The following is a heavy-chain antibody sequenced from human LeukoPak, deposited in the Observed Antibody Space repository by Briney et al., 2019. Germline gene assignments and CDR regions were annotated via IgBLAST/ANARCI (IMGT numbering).Heavy chain of an antibody. V-gene: IGHV4-30-2*01. J-gene: IGHJ6*02. CDR2: IYHSGST. D-gene: IGHD3-9*01. Sequence: PSQTLSLTCTVSGGSISSGGYYWSWIRQPPGKGLEWIGYIYHSGSTYYNPSLKSRVTISVDRSKNQFSLKLSSVTAADTAVYYCARGHANYDALAGYSIYAMDVWGQGTTVTVSS. CDR1: GGSISSGGYY. CDR3: ARGHANYDALAGYSIYAMDV.